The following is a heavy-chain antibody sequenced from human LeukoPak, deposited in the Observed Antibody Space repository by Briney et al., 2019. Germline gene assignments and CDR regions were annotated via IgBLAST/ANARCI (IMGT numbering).Heavy chain of an antibody. J-gene: IGHJ4*02. D-gene: IGHD5-24*01. CDR2: IYHSGST. Sequence: SETLSLTCTVSGGSISSSYWNWIRQPPGKGLEWIGYIYHSGSTYYNPSLKSRVTISVDKSNNQYSLRLNSVTAADTAVYYCVRGGVDGYSYGKYWGQGTLVTVSS. CDR3: VRGGVDGYSYGKY. CDR1: GGSISSSY. V-gene: IGHV4-59*12.